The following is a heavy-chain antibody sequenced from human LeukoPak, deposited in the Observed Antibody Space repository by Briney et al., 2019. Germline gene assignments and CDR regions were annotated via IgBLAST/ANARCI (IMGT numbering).Heavy chain of an antibody. V-gene: IGHV4-59*01. Sequence: SETLSLTCTVSGGSISSYYWSWIRQPPGKGLEWIGYIYYSGSANYNPSLKSRVTISVDTSKNQFSLKLSSVTAADTAVYYCAREGAGAFDIWGQGTMVTVSS. CDR2: IYYSGSA. J-gene: IGHJ3*02. D-gene: IGHD3-10*01. CDR1: GGSISSYY. CDR3: AREGAGAFDI.